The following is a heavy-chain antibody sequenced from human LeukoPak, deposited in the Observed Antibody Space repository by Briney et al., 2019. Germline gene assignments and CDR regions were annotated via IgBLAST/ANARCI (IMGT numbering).Heavy chain of an antibody. Sequence: GASVKVSCKASGYTFTNYAINWVRQAPGQGLEWMGWIKTNTGNPTYAQGFTGRFVFSLDTSVSTAYLQISSLKAEDTAVYYCARGSWFGDPDNWFDPWGQGTLVTVSS. V-gene: IGHV7-4-1*02. D-gene: IGHD3-10*01. CDR1: GYTFTNYA. CDR3: ARGSWFGDPDNWFDP. J-gene: IGHJ5*02. CDR2: IKTNTGNP.